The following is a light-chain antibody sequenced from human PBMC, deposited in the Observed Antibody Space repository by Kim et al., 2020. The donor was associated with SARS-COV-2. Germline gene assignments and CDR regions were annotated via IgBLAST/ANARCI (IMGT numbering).Light chain of an antibody. CDR3: QQSFCTPLT. CDR2: AAS. V-gene: IGKV1-39*01. CDR1: QSISSY. Sequence: DIQMTQSPSSLSASVGDRVTITCRASQSISSYLNWYQQKPGRAPKFLIYAASSLQDGVSSRFSGSGSGTDFTLTISSLQPEDFATYYCQQSFCTPLTFGGGTKVDIK. J-gene: IGKJ4*01.